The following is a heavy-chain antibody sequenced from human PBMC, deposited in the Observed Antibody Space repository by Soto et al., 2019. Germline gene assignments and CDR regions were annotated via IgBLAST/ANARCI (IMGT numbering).Heavy chain of an antibody. D-gene: IGHD3-16*01. Sequence: QVHLVQSGAEVKTPGASVKVSCEASGSTLTNHAMHWVRQAPGQRLEWMGWINVDNGGTKYSEKFQGRVTITRDTSASTAYMDLSSLRSEDTAVYYCATEVWGSYNWFDPWGQGPLVTVSS. J-gene: IGHJ5*02. CDR1: GSTLTNHA. CDR3: ATEVWGSYNWFDP. CDR2: INVDNGGT. V-gene: IGHV1-3*01.